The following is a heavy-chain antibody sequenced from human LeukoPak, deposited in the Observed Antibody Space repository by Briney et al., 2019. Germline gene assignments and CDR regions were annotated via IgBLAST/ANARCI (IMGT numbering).Heavy chain of an antibody. Sequence: GGSLRLSCAASGFTVSSNYMSWVRQAPGKGLEWVSVIYSGGSTYYADSVKGRFTISRDNSKNTLYLQMNSLRAEDTAVYYCAKDASLTGNWYFDLWGRGTLVTVSS. CDR3: AKDASLTGNWYFDL. D-gene: IGHD1-20*01. CDR2: IYSGGST. CDR1: GFTVSSNY. V-gene: IGHV3-66*01. J-gene: IGHJ2*01.